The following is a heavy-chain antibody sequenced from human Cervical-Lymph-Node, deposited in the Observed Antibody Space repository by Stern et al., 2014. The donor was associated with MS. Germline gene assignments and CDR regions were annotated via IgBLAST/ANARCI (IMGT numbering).Heavy chain of an antibody. CDR3: ARDYGDYAFDY. Sequence: VQLVQSGAEGKKPGESLKISCKGSGYSFTANWIAWVRQMPGKGLEWLGIIYPGDSDTRYSPSFQGQVTISADKSISTAYLQWSSLKASDIAMYYCARDYGDYAFDYWGQGTLVTVSS. CDR2: IYPGDSDT. V-gene: IGHV5-51*01. J-gene: IGHJ4*02. D-gene: IGHD4-17*01. CDR1: GYSFTANW.